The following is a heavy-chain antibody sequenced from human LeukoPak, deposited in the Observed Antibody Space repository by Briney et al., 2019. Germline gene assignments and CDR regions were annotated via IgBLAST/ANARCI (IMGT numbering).Heavy chain of an antibody. CDR2: ISSTGGTT. D-gene: IGHD1-26*01. CDR1: GITFSSYG. J-gene: IGHJ4*02. V-gene: IGHV3-23*01. CDR3: AKERESYFEFDL. Sequence: GGSLRLSCAASGITFSSYGMSWVRQAPGKGLEWVSSISSTGGTTYYADSVKGRFTISRDNSRNTLYLQMNSLRAEDTAIYYCAKERESYFEFDLWGQGTLVTVSS.